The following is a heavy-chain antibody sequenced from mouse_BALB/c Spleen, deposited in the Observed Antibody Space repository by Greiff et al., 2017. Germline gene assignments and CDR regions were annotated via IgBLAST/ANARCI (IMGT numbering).Heavy chain of an antibody. CDR3: TRWLLGAMDY. CDR1: GYTFTDYE. Sequence: VQLQQSGAELVRPGASVTLSCKASGYTFTDYEMHWVKQTPVHGLEWIGAIDPETGGTAYNQKFKGKATLTADKSSSTAYMELRSLTSEDSAVYYCTRWLLGAMDYWGQGTSVTVSS. J-gene: IGHJ4*01. D-gene: IGHD2-3*01. V-gene: IGHV1-15*01. CDR2: IDPETGGT.